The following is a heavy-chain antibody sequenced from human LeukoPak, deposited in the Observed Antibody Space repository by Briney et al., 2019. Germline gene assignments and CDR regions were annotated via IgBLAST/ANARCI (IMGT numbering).Heavy chain of an antibody. J-gene: IGHJ4*02. CDR1: GYTLTELS. CDR2: FDPEDGET. CDR3: ATDLRRSVTTMLY. V-gene: IGHV1-24*01. D-gene: IGHD4-17*01. Sequence: GSSVKVSCKVSGYTLTELSMHWVRQAPGKGLEWMGGFDPEDGETIYAQKFQGRVTMTEDTSTDTAYMELSSLRSEDTAVYYCATDLRRSVTTMLYWGQGTLVTVSS.